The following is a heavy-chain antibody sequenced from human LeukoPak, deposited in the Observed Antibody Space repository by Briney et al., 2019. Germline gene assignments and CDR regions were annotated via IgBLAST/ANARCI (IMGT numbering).Heavy chain of an antibody. V-gene: IGHV1-46*01. CDR2: INPSGGST. Sequence: ASVKVSCKASGYTFTNYYMHWVRQAPGQGLEWMGIINPSGGSTNYAQKFQGRVTITADESTSTAYMELSSLRSEDTAVYYCARSLIYQRWSSSGYYFDYWGQGTLVTVSS. J-gene: IGHJ4*02. D-gene: IGHD6-6*01. CDR3: ARSLIYQRWSSSGYYFDY. CDR1: GYTFTNYY.